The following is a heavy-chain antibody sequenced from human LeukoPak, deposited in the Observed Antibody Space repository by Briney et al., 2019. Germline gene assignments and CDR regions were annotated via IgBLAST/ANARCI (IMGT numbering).Heavy chain of an antibody. V-gene: IGHV3-23*01. CDR2: ISGSGDST. CDR3: ARGSYNYFDY. Sequence: GGSLRLSCAASGFTFSSYSMNWVRQAPGKGLEWVSVISGSGDSTFYTDFVKGRLTISRDDSKNTLYLQMNSLRAEDTAVYYCARGSYNYFDYWGQGTLVTVSS. D-gene: IGHD1-26*01. CDR1: GFTFSSYS. J-gene: IGHJ4*02.